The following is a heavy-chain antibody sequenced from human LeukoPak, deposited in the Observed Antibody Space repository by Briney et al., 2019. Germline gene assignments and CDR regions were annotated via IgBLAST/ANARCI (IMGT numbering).Heavy chain of an antibody. CDR2: IYHSGST. CDR3: ARGGLAAAGTRSY. D-gene: IGHD6-13*01. V-gene: IGHV4-38-2*02. Sequence: NPSETLSLTCNVFAYSIGSGYYWGWIRQPPGKGLEWIGSIYHSGSTFYNPSLKSRVTKSVDTSKNQFSLKLSSVTAADTAVYYCARGGLAAAGTRSYWGQGTLVTVSS. CDR1: AYSIGSGYY. J-gene: IGHJ4*02.